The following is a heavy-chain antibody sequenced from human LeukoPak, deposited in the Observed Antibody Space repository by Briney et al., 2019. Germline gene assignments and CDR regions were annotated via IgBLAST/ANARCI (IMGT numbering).Heavy chain of an antibody. J-gene: IGHJ4*02. CDR1: GFTFSSYA. CDR3: ARAPVRTIFGVVILPFDY. CDR2: IYSGGST. D-gene: IGHD3-3*01. V-gene: IGHV3-66*01. Sequence: PGGSLRLSCAASGFTFSSYAMSWVRQAPGKGLEWVSVIYSGGSTYYADPVKGRFTISRDNSKNTLYLQMNSLRAEDTAVYYCARAPVRTIFGVVILPFDYWGQGTLVTVSS.